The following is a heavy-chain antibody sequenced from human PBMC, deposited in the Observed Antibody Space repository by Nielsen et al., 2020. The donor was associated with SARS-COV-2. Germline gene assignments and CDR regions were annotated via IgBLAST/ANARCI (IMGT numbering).Heavy chain of an antibody. D-gene: IGHD6-13*01. J-gene: IGHJ6*02. V-gene: IGHV3-48*01. CDR2: ITTSGLTI. CDR1: GFTFSSFT. CDR3: AKDPGYSSSWGAYYYYGMDV. Sequence: GESLKISCAASGFTFSSFTMNWVRQAPGKGLEWISYITTSGLTIYYADSVKGRFTISRDNAKNSLYLQMNSLRAEDTAVYYCAKDPGYSSSWGAYYYYGMDVWGQGTTVTVSS.